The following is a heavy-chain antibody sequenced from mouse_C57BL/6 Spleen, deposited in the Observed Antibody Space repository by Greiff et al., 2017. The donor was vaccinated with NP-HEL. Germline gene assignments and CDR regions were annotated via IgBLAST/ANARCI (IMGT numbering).Heavy chain of an antibody. CDR3: ARREITRYYYAMDY. J-gene: IGHJ4*01. CDR1: GYTFTSYW. Sequence: VQLQQPGAELVMPGASVKLSCKASGYTFTSYWMHWVKQRPGQGLEWIGEIDPSDSYTNYNQKFKGKSTLTVDKSSSTAYMQLSSLTSEDSAVYYCARREITRYYYAMDYWGQGTSVTVSS. D-gene: IGHD2-4*01. CDR2: IDPSDSYT. V-gene: IGHV1-69*01.